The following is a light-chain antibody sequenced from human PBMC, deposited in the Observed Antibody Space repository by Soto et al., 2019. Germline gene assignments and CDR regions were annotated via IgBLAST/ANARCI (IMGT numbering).Light chain of an antibody. CDR1: SSDVGGYDF. V-gene: IGLV2-14*01. CDR3: TSYTRRSPYV. Sequence: QSALTQPASVSGSPGQSITISCTGTSSDVGGYDFVSWYQHHPGKAPKLLIFEVTNRPSGVSHRFSGSKSGNTASLTISGLQVEDEGDYYCTSYTRRSPYVFGTGTKVTVL. CDR2: EVT. J-gene: IGLJ1*01.